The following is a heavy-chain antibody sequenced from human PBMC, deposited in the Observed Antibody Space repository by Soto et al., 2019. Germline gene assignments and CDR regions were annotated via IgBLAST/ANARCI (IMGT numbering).Heavy chain of an antibody. J-gene: IGHJ4*02. CDR3: ASGIQLRLRRINTDNSG. CDR2: IIPMFGTA. Sequence: QVQLVQSGAEVKKPESSVKVSCKAPGGTFSTYAISWVRQAPGQGLEWMGGIIPMFGTANYAQRFQDRVTITADETTNTVNMELSSLRSEDTAVYCCASGIQLRLRRINTDNSGWGQGTLVTVSS. CDR1: GGTFSTYA. V-gene: IGHV1-69*12. D-gene: IGHD5-12*01.